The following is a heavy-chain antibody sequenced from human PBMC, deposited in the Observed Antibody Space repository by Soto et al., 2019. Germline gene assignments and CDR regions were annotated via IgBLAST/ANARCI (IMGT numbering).Heavy chain of an antibody. J-gene: IGHJ3*02. Sequence: GGSLRLSCAASGFTFSSYGMHWVRQAPGKGLEWVAVIWYDGSNKYYADSVKGRFTISRDNSKNTLYLQMNSLRAEDTAVYYCAREGYSSGWGNDAFDIWGQGTMVTVSS. CDR1: GFTFSSYG. V-gene: IGHV3-33*01. CDR2: IWYDGSNK. D-gene: IGHD6-19*01. CDR3: AREGYSSGWGNDAFDI.